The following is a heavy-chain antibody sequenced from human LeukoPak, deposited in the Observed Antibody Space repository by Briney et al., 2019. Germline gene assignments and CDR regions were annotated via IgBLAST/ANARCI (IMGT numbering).Heavy chain of an antibody. CDR1: GFTFSSYA. CDR3: AKDGREQWLVPYYFDY. J-gene: IGHJ4*02. CDR2: ISCSGGST. V-gene: IGHV3-23*01. D-gene: IGHD6-19*01. Sequence: GGSLRLSCAASGFTFSSYAMSWVRQAPGKGLEWVSAISCSGGSTYYADSVKGRFTTSRDNSKNTLYLQMNSLRAEDTAVYYCAKDGREQWLVPYYFDYWGQGALVTVSS.